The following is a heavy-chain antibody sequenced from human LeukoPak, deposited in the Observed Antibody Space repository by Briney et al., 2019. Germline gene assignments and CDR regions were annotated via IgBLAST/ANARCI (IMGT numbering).Heavy chain of an antibody. D-gene: IGHD3-3*01. CDR3: ARRTIFGTFDY. J-gene: IGHJ4*02. CDR1: GGSISSYY. Sequence: SETLSLTCTVSGGSISSYYWSWIRQPPGKGLEWIGYIYASGSTNYNPSLKSRVTISVDTSKNQFSLKLSSVTAADTAVYYCARRTIFGTFDYWGQGTLVTVSS. CDR2: IYASGST. V-gene: IGHV4-4*09.